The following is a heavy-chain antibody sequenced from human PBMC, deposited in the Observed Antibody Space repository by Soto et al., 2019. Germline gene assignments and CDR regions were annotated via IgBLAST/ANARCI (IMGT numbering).Heavy chain of an antibody. J-gene: IGHJ6*02. D-gene: IGHD6-19*01. Sequence: GESLKISCKGSGYRFTSYWIGWVRQMPGKGLEWMGIIYPGDSDTRYSPSFQGQVTISADKSISTAYLQWSSLKASDTAMYYCATLAVAGLDYYGMDVWGQGTTVTVSS. V-gene: IGHV5-51*01. CDR2: IYPGDSDT. CDR1: GYRFTSYW. CDR3: ATLAVAGLDYYGMDV.